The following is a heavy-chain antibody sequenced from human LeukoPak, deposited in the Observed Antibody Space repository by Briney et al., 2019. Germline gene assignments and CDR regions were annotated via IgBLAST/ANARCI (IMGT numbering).Heavy chain of an antibody. D-gene: IGHD3-10*02. CDR1: GDSISKIDT. V-gene: IGHV3-53*01. CDR2: IYSGGST. CDR3: AELGITMIGGV. Sequence: PSETLSLTCAVSGDSISKIDTIWWSWVRQAPGKGLEWVSVIYSGGSTYYADSVKGRFTISRDNAKHSLYLQMNSLRAEDTAVHYCAELGITMIGGVWGKGTTVTISS. J-gene: IGHJ6*04.